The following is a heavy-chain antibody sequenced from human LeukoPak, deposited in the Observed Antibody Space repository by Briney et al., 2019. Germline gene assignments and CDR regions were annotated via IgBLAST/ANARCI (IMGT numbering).Heavy chain of an antibody. Sequence: GGSLRLSCAASGFTFSNAWMSWVRQAPGKGLEWVGCIKSKTDGGTTDYAAPVKGRFTISRDDSKNTLYLQMNRLKTEDTAVYYCSTTHRLVALWFGELSGYAFDIWGQGTMVTVSS. J-gene: IGHJ3*02. CDR3: STTHRLVALWFGELSGYAFDI. D-gene: IGHD3-10*01. V-gene: IGHV3-15*01. CDR2: IKSKTDGGTT. CDR1: GFTFSNAW.